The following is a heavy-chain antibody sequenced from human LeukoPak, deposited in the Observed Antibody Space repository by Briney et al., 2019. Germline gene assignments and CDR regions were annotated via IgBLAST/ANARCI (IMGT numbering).Heavy chain of an antibody. CDR3: ARDPRGDYVGLDY. J-gene: IGHJ4*02. CDR1: GFAFSSYA. Sequence: GGSLRLSCAASGFAFSSYAMSWVRQAPGKGLEWVSSISGSGNRTYYADSVKGRFTISRDNSKNTLFLQMNSLRAEDTAVYYCARDPRGDYVGLDYWGQGTLVTVSS. V-gene: IGHV3-23*01. D-gene: IGHD4-17*01. CDR2: ISGSGNRT.